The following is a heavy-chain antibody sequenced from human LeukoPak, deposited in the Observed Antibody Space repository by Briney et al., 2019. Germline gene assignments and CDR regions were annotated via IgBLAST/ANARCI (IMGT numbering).Heavy chain of an antibody. V-gene: IGHV1-18*01. CDR3: ARGSTGYSSFVP. CDR1: GDTFTSYG. Sequence: ASVKVSCKASGDTFTSYGIGWVRQAPGQGLEWMGWISAYNGDTNYAQNLQGRVTMTTDTSTSTAYMELRSLRSDDTAVYYCARGSTGYSSFVPWGQGTLVTVS. D-gene: IGHD3-9*01. CDR2: ISAYNGDT. J-gene: IGHJ5*02.